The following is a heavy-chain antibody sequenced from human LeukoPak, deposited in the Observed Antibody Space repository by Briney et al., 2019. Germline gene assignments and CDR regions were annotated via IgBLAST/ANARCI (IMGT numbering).Heavy chain of an antibody. CDR2: ISTSSSRT. CDR3: AKISVSYYDSSGYPYEYYFDY. D-gene: IGHD3-22*01. J-gene: IGHJ4*02. CDR1: GFTFSSYS. Sequence: PGGSLRLSCAASGFTFSSYSMNWVRQAPGKGLEWVSYISTSSSRTYYADSVKGRFTISRDNSKNTLYLQMNSLRAEDTAVYYCAKISVSYYDSSGYPYEYYFDYWGQGTLVTVSS. V-gene: IGHV3-48*01.